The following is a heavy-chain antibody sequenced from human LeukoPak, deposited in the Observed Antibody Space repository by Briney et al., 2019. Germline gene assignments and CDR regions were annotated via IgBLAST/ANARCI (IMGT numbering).Heavy chain of an antibody. J-gene: IGHJ4*02. D-gene: IGHD7-27*01. CDR3: ARIPGDRPDD. CDR1: GASMTSYY. Sequence: KPSETLSLTCTVSGASMTSYYWTWIRQPPGKGLGWIGYMYFGERTNYNPSLKSRATISIDTSKKQFSLNLKSVTAADTAVYYCARIPGDRPDDWGQGTLVTVS. CDR2: MYFGERT. V-gene: IGHV4-59*01.